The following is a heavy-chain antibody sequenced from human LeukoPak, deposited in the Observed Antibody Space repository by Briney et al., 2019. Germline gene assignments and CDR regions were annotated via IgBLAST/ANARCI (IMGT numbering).Heavy chain of an antibody. J-gene: IGHJ4*02. CDR3: AKDSSDYDSTTDGY. CDR1: GFTFSSYA. D-gene: IGHD3-22*01. Sequence: GGSLRLSCAASGFTFSSYAMSWVRQAPGKGLEWVSAISGSGGSTYYADSVKGRFTISRDNSKNTLYLQMNSLRSEDAAVYYCAKDSSDYDSTTDGYWGQGTLVTVSS. CDR2: ISGSGGST. V-gene: IGHV3-23*01.